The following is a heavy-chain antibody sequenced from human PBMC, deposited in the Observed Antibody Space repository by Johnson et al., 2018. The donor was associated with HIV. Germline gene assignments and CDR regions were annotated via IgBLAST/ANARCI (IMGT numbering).Heavy chain of an antibody. CDR1: GFTVSSNY. V-gene: IGHV3-66*01. J-gene: IGHJ3*02. D-gene: IGHD6-13*01. CDR2: IYSGGST. CDR3: ARDQSSLYAFDI. Sequence: EVQLVESGGGVVQPGGSLRLSCAASGFTVSSNYMSWVRQAPGKGLEWVSVIYSGGSTYYADSVKGRFTISRDNSKNTLYLQMNSLRAEDTAVYYCARDQSSLYAFDIWGQGTMVTVSS.